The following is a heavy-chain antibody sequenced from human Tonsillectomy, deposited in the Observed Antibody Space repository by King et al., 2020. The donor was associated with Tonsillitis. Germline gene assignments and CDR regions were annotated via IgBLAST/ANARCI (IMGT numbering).Heavy chain of an antibody. CDR2: IHTGGST. CDR3: ARHYGDYRNYFDY. J-gene: IGHJ4*02. Sequence: VQLVESGGGLVQPGGSLRLSCAASGFSVSSKDMSWVRQAPGKGLEWGSVIHTGGSTYYADSVKGRFIISRDNSKNTLYLQVNSLRAEDTAVYYCARHYGDYRNYFDYWGQGTLVTVSS. D-gene: IGHD4-17*01. CDR1: GFSVSSKD. V-gene: IGHV3-66*04.